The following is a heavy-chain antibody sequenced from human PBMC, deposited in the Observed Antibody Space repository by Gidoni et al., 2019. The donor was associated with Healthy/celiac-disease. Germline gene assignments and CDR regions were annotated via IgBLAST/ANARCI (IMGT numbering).Heavy chain of an antibody. D-gene: IGHD1-26*01. CDR1: GFSLSNARMG. CDR3: ARGSGWELLPSY. Sequence: QVTLKESGPVLVKPTETLTLTCTVSGFSLSNARMGVSWIRQPPGKALASLAHLFSNDEKSYSTSLTSRLTISKDTSKSQVVLTMTNMDPVDTATYYCARGSGWELLPSYWGQGTLVTVSS. V-gene: IGHV2-26*01. J-gene: IGHJ4*02. CDR2: LFSNDEK.